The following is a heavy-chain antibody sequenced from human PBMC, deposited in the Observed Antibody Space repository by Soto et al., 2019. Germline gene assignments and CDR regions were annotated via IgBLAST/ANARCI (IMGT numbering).Heavy chain of an antibody. Sequence: GGSLRLSCAASGFTFSSYCMHWVRQAPGKGLVWVSRINGDGSSTDYADSVKGRFTISRDKAKNTLYLQMNSLRAEDTAVYYCARRLTYDPEGAFDIWGQGTMVTVSS. V-gene: IGHV3-74*01. D-gene: IGHD5-12*01. J-gene: IGHJ3*02. CDR1: GFTFSSYC. CDR2: INGDGSST. CDR3: ARRLTYDPEGAFDI.